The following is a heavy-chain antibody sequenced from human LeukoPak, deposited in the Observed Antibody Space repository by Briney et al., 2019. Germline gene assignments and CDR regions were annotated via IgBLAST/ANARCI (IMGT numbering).Heavy chain of an antibody. CDR3: AKDTWVATVYLIFDY. V-gene: IGHV3-23*01. Sequence: GGSLRLSCAASGFTFSSYAMSWVRQAPGKGLEWVSAISGSGGCTYYADSVKGRFTISRDNSKNTLYLQMNSLRAEDTAVYYCAKDTWVATVYLIFDYWGQGTLVTVSS. J-gene: IGHJ4*02. CDR2: ISGSGGCT. CDR1: GFTFSSYA. D-gene: IGHD5-12*01.